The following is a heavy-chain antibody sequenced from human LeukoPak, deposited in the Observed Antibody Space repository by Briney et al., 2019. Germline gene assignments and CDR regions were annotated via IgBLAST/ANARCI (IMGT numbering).Heavy chain of an antibody. D-gene: IGHD3-3*01. V-gene: IGHV3-23*01. CDR1: GFTFSSYA. CDR2: ISGSGGST. J-gene: IGHJ4*02. Sequence: GGSLRLSCAASGFTFSSYAMSWVRQAPGKGLEWVSAISGSGGSTYYADSVKGRFTISRDNSKNTLYLQMNSLRAEDTAVYYCVKGRVIMSVGYFDYWGQGTLVTVSS. CDR3: VKGRVIMSVGYFDY.